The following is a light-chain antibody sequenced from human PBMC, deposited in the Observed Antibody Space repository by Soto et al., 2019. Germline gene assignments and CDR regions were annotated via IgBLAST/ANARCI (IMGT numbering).Light chain of an antibody. V-gene: IGKV3-11*01. Sequence: EIVLTQSPATLSLSPGERATLSCRASQSVSSYLAWYQQKPGQAPRLLIYDASNRATGIPARFSGSGSGTDFTLTISTLEPADFAIYYCHQRSNWPPVTFGGGTKVEIK. CDR3: HQRSNWPPVT. CDR1: QSVSSY. J-gene: IGKJ4*01. CDR2: DAS.